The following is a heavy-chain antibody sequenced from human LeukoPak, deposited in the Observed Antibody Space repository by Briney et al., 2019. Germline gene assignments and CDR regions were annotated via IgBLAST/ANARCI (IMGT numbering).Heavy chain of an antibody. CDR2: IHYSGII. J-gene: IGHJ4*02. CDR1: GGSINISNYY. V-gene: IGHV4-39*02. Sequence: SETLSLTCTVSGGSINISNYYWGWIRQPPGKGLECIGNIHYSGIIFYNPSFKSRVTFSVDTSKNYFSLKLSSVTAADTAVYYCARFPGGYHYFDYWGQGTLVTVSS. D-gene: IGHD3-22*01. CDR3: ARFPGGYHYFDY.